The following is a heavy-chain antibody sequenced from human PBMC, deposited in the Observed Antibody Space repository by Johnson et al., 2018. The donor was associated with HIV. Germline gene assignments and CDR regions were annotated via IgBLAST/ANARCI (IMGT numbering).Heavy chain of an antibody. D-gene: IGHD2-2*01. CDR1: GFNFRTNG. CDR2: IQYDGTDK. Sequence: QVQLVESGGGVVQPGGPLRLSCAASGFNFRTNGMHWVRQAPGKGLEWISFIQYDGTDKSYADSVEGRFTISRDNSKNTLYLQMNSLRAEDTAVYYCAGRSTSMTDAFDIWGQGTMVTVSS. J-gene: IGHJ3*02. CDR3: AGRSTSMTDAFDI. V-gene: IGHV3-30*02.